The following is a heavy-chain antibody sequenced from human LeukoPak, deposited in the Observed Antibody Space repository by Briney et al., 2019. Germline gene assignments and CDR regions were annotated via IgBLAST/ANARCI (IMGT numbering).Heavy chain of an antibody. CDR2: ISYDGSNK. Sequence: GGSLRLSCAASGFTFSSYAMHWVRQAPGKGLEWVAVISYDGSNKYYADSVKGRFTISRDNSKNTLYLQMNSLRAEDTAVYYCARRARALDYWGQGTLVTVSS. J-gene: IGHJ4*02. CDR3: ARRARALDY. V-gene: IGHV3-30*14. CDR1: GFTFSSYA.